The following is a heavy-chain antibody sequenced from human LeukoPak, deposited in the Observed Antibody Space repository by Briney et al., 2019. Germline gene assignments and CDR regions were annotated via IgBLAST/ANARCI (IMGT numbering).Heavy chain of an antibody. CDR2: ITGSGDNT. D-gene: IGHD3-10*01. J-gene: IGHJ4*02. Sequence: PGGSLRLSCAPSVFTFSSYVIIWVRHSPEKGLEWVSTITGSGDNTFYADSVTGRFTISRDNSKNTLYLQMNSLRPEDTAVYSCAKDGSSPWYYFDYWGQGTLVTVSS. V-gene: IGHV3-23*01. CDR1: VFTFSSYV. CDR3: AKDGSSPWYYFDY.